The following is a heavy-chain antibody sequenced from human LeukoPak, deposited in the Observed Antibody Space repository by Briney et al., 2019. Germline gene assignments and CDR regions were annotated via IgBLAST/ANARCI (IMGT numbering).Heavy chain of an antibody. CDR1: GFTFGDYA. CDR2: ISYDGSNK. J-gene: IGHJ4*02. D-gene: IGHD4-17*01. V-gene: IGHV3-30*18. CDR3: AKLGTTSVTTGY. Sequence: GGSLRLSCTASGFTFGDYAMSWFRQAPGKGLEWVAVISYDGSNKYYADSVKGRFTISRDNSKNTLYLQMNSLRGEDTAVYYCAKLGTTSVTTGYWGQGTLVTVSS.